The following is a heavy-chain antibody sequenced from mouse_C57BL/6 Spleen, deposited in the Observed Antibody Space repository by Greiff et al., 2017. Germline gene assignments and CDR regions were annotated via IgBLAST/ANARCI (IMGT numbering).Heavy chain of an antibody. CDR2: IDPSDSYT. CDR1: GYTFTSYW. V-gene: IGHV1-69*01. CDR3: ARGDSSWFAY. Sequence: QVQLQQPGAELVMPGASVKLSCKASGYTFTSYWMHWVKQRPGQGLEWIGDIDPSDSYTNYNQKFKGKATLTVDKSSSTAYVQLGSLTSEDSAVYYCARGDSSWFAYWGQGTLVTVSA. D-gene: IGHD2-12*01. J-gene: IGHJ3*01.